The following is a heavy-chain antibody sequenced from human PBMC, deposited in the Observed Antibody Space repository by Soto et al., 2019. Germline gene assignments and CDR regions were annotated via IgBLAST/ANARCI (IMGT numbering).Heavy chain of an antibody. Sequence: QVQLQEWGPGLVKPSETLSLTCTVSGGTISRYYWSWIRQPAGKGLEWIGYMYNTGSTVYNPSFKSRVTISVDTSKNQFSLKLNSVTAADTAVYYCARDLWGYCGTDCYPLDVWGQGTTVTVSS. CDR3: ARDLWGYCGTDCYPLDV. CDR2: MYNTGST. CDR1: GGTISRYY. V-gene: IGHV4-59*01. J-gene: IGHJ6*02. D-gene: IGHD2-21*02.